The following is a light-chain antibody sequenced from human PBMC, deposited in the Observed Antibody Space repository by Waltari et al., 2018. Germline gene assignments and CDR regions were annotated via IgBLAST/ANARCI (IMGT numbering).Light chain of an antibody. Sequence: AAHLTQYPPSLSASVGDRVTITCRASQCINTAIAWYQQKPGRVPMLLIYDASSLQSGFPSRFSGSGSGTDFTLTISSLQPEDFATYYCQHFFSYPLTFGGGTKVDIK. CDR1: QCINTA. J-gene: IGKJ4*01. CDR3: QHFFSYPLT. CDR2: DAS. V-gene: IGKV1-13*02.